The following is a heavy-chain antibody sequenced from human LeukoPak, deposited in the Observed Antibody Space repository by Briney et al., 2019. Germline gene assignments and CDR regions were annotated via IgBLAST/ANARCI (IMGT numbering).Heavy chain of an antibody. V-gene: IGHV4-59*01. CDR2: VYYNGSS. J-gene: IGHJ4*02. D-gene: IGHD3-10*01. CDR3: ARSIKRGLFDY. CDR1: GGSIGFYY. Sequence: SETLSLTCTVSGGSIGFYYWNWIRQPPGKGLEWIGCVYYNGSSNYNPSLKSRVTIPVDTSKIQFSLKLSSVTAADTAVYYCARSIKRGLFDYWGQGSLVTVSS.